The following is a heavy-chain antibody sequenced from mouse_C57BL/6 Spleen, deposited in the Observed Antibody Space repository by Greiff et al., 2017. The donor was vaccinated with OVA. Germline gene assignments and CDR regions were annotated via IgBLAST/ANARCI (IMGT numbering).Heavy chain of an antibody. CDR3: ARDGSNYVRYYAMDY. V-gene: IGHV1-53*01. D-gene: IGHD2-5*01. Sequence: QVQLQQPGTELVKPGASVKLSCKASGYTFTSYWMHWVKQRPGQGLEWIGNINPSNGGTNYNEKFKSKATLTVDKSSSTAYMQLSSLTSEDSAVYYCARDGSNYVRYYAMDYWGQGTSVTVSS. J-gene: IGHJ4*01. CDR1: GYTFTSYW. CDR2: INPSNGGT.